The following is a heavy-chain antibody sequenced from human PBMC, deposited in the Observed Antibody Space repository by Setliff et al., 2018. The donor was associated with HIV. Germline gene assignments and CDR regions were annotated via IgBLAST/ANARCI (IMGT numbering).Heavy chain of an antibody. CDR1: GFTFRSYG. CDR2: IWYDGSNK. J-gene: IGHJ6*03. V-gene: IGHV3-30*19. D-gene: IGHD2-2*01. Sequence: QPGGSLRLSCAASGFTFRSYGMYWVRQAPGKGLEWVAVIWYDGSNKYYAVSVKGRFTISRDNSKNTLFLQMNSLRAEDTAVYYCARPFEDCSSTSSHAEIYYYYMAVWGKGTTVTVS. CDR3: ARPFEDCSSTSSHAEIYYYYMAV.